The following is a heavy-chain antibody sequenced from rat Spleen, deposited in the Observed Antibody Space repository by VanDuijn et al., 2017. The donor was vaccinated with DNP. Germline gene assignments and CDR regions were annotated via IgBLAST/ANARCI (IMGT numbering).Heavy chain of an antibody. V-gene: IGHV6-8*01. CDR3: IWDYRNWFPY. J-gene: IGHJ3*01. CDR1: GFSFSSAW. Sequence: EVQLVETGGTLVQPGKSLKLTCATSGFSFSSAWMHWVRQSPDKQLEWVAQIKAKSNNYATYYAESVKGRFTISRDDSKSSIYLQMNNLKEEDTAIYYCIWDYRNWFPYWGQGTLVTVSS. D-gene: IGHD1-4*01. CDR2: IKAKSNNYAT.